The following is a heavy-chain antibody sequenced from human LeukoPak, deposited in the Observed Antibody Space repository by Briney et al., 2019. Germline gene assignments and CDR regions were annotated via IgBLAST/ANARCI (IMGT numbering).Heavy chain of an antibody. V-gene: IGHV4-59*12. CDR2: IYYSGST. CDR1: GGSISSYC. J-gene: IGHJ6*02. Sequence: SSETLSLTCTVSGGSISSYCWSWLRQPPGKGLEWIGYIYYSGSTNYNPSLKSRVTISVDTSKNQFSLKLSSVTAADTAVYYCARVHIAAARNYGMDVWGQGTTVTVSS. CDR3: ARVHIAAARNYGMDV. D-gene: IGHD6-13*01.